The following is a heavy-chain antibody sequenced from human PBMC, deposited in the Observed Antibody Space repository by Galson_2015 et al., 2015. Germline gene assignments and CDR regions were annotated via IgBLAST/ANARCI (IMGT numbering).Heavy chain of an antibody. CDR1: GFTFDDYA. D-gene: IGHD6-13*01. J-gene: IGHJ4*02. Sequence: SLRLSCAASGFTFDDYAMHWVRQAPGKGLEWVSGISWNSGSIGYADSVKGRFTISRDNAKNSLYLQMNSLRAEDTALCYCAKDNRGSIAAAGTCFDYWGQGTLVTVSS. CDR2: ISWNSGSI. CDR3: AKDNRGSIAAAGTCFDY. V-gene: IGHV3-9*01.